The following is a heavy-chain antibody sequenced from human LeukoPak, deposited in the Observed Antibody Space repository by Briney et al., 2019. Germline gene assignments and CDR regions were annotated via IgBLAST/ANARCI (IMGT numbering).Heavy chain of an antibody. J-gene: IGHJ5*02. CDR2: ISSSSSYI. CDR3: ARDVVSAYYYGSGSYAWFDP. CDR1: GFTFSSYS. D-gene: IGHD3-10*01. Sequence: PGGSLRLSCAASGFTFSSYSMNWVRRAPGKGLEWVSSISSSSSYIYYADSVKGRFTISRDNAKNSLYLQMNSLRAEDTAVYYCARDVVSAYYYGSGSYAWFDPWGQGTLVTVSS. V-gene: IGHV3-21*01.